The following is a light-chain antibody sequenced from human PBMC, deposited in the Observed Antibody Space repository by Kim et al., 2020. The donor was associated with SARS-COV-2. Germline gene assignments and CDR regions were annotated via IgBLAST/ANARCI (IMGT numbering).Light chain of an antibody. J-gene: IGLJ2*01. CDR1: SDRIASNN. CDR3: QSFDTTIVV. Sequence: GKTGTITYTRSSDRIASNNVQWHQQRPGRAPDTVIYEDNQRPSGVPDRFSASIDSSSNSASLTISGLMTEDEPDYYCQSFDTTIVVFGGGTQLTVL. CDR2: EDN. V-gene: IGLV6-57*03.